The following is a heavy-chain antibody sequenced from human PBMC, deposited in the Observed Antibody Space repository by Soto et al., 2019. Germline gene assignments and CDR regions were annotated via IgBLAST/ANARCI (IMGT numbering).Heavy chain of an antibody. CDR3: VKDEGTSSTVFDY. Sequence: AGGSLRLSCLASGFTFKAYAMGWVRQAPGKGLEWVSSISATDGKTYYADSVRGRFMISRDNSRNSLFLQMNGLRPDDSALYYCVKDEGTSSTVFDYWGQGTPVTVSS. CDR2: ISATDGKT. V-gene: IGHV3-23*01. D-gene: IGHD4-4*01. J-gene: IGHJ4*02. CDR1: GFTFKAYA.